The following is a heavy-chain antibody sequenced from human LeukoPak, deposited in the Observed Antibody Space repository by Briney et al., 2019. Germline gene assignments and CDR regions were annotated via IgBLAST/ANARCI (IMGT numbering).Heavy chain of an antibody. D-gene: IGHD3-10*01. CDR3: AKDGDYYGSGSYYNV. V-gene: IGHV3-23*01. CDR2: ISGSGGST. Sequence: GGSLRLSCAASGFTFSSYAMSWVRQAPEKVLEWVSAISGSGGSTYYADSVKGRFTISRDNSKNTLYLQMNSLRAEDTAVCYCAKDGDYYGSGSYYNVWGQGTLVTVSS. J-gene: IGHJ4*02. CDR1: GFTFSSYA.